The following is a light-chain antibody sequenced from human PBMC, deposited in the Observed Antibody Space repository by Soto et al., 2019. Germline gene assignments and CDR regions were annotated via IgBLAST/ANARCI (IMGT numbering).Light chain of an antibody. V-gene: IGLV2-23*01. CDR1: SSDVVSSNL. CDR2: EGA. Sequence: QSALTQPASVSGSPGQSITISCTGTSSDVVSSNLVSWYQQHPHRAPKLIIYEGARRPSGVSGRFSASMSGNTASLRISGLQAEDEADYYCCSFAPFPTSYVFGTGTKFPVL. CDR3: CSFAPFPTSYV. J-gene: IGLJ1*01.